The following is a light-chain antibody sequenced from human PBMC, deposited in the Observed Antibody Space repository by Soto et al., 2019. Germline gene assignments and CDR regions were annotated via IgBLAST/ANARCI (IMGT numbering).Light chain of an antibody. CDR2: GND. CDR1: STNIGRNP. J-gene: IGLJ2*01. V-gene: IGLV1-47*02. CDR3: AAWDDSLSGVV. Sequence: QAVVTQPPSASGTPGQRVTISCSGTSTNIGRNPVYWYQQLPGTAPKLLIYGNDQRPSGVPDRFSGSKSGASASLAISGLRSEDEADYYCAAWDDSLSGVVFGGGTKVTVL.